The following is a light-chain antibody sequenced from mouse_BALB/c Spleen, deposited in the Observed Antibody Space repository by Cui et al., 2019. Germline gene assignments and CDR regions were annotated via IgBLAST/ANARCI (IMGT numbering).Light chain of an antibody. Sequence: QIVFTQSPAPMSASPGEKVTMTCSASSSVSYMYWYQQKPRSSPKPWIYLTSNLASGVPARFSGSGSGTSYSLTISSMEAEDAATYYCQQWSSNPPTFGSGTKLEIK. CDR1: SSVSY. V-gene: IGKV4-68*01. J-gene: IGKJ4*01. CDR2: LTS. CDR3: QQWSSNPPT.